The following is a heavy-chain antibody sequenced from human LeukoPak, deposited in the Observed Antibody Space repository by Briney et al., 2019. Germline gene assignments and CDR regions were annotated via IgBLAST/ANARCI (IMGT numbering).Heavy chain of an antibody. CDR1: GFTFSSYW. V-gene: IGHV3-7*03. D-gene: IGHD3-10*01. CDR2: IKQDGSEK. J-gene: IGHJ4*02. Sequence: SGGSLRLPCAASGFTFSSYWMSWVRQAPGKGLEWVANIKQDGSEKYYVDSVKGRFTISRDNAKNSLYLQMNSLRAEDTAVYYCARDYTGLLWFGELWYYFDYWGQGTLVAVSS. CDR3: ARDYTGLLWFGELWYYFDY.